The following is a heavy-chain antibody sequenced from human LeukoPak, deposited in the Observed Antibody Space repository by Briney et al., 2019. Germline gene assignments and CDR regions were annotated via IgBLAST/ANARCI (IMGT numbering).Heavy chain of an antibody. CDR3: ARDSGSYSAFDY. V-gene: IGHV3-21*01. D-gene: IGHD1-26*01. J-gene: IGHJ4*02. CDR1: GFTFSSYS. CDR2: ISSSSSYI. Sequence: GGSLRLSCAASGFTFSSYSMNWVRQAAGKGLEWVSSISSSSSYIYYAASVKGRFTISRDNAKNSLYLQMSSLRAEDTAVYYCARDSGSYSAFDYWGQGTLVTVSS.